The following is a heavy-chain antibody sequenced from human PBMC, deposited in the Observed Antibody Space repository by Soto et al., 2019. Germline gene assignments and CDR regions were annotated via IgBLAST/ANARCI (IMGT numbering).Heavy chain of an antibody. CDR2: IDGSGTAT. CDR3: ARDYRNKGFDH. D-gene: IGHD4-4*01. J-gene: IGHJ4*02. Sequence: QVQLVESGGGLVRPGESLRLSCTASGFALVDYMSWIRQAPGRGLEWVSYIDGSGTATYYTDSVKGRFTVSRDHAGNSPFLEMDSLTAEDTAVYYCARDYRNKGFDHWGLGTLVTVSS. CDR1: GFALVDY. V-gene: IGHV3-11*01.